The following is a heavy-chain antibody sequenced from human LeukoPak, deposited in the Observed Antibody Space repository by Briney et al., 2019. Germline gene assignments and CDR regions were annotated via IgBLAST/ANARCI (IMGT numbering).Heavy chain of an antibody. Sequence: SETLSLTCTVSGGSISSSSYYWGWIRQPPGKGLEWIGSIYYSGSTNYNPSLKSRVTMSVDTSKNQFSLKLSSVTAADTAVYYCARHGDPGDWFDPWGQGTLVTVSS. CDR2: IYYSGST. J-gene: IGHJ5*02. CDR3: ARHGDPGDWFDP. D-gene: IGHD2-21*02. V-gene: IGHV4-39*01. CDR1: GGSISSSSYY.